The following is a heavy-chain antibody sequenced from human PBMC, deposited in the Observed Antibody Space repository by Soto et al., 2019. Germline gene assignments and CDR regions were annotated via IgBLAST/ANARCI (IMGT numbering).Heavy chain of an antibody. D-gene: IGHD2-15*01. CDR1: GDTFTSYY. V-gene: IGHV1-46*01. CDR3: ARDGVVVVAASTLPPPAAFMHV. J-gene: IGHJ6*02. Sequence: ASVKVSCKACGDTFTSYYMHWVRQAPGQGLEWMGIINPSGGSTSYAQKFQGRVTMNRDTSTGTVYMELSSLRSEETAEYYCARDGVVVVAASTLPPPAAFMHVWGQATTVTLS. CDR2: INPSGGST.